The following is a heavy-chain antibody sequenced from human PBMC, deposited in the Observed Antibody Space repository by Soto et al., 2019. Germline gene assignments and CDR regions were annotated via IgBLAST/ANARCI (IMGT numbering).Heavy chain of an antibody. D-gene: IGHD6-13*01. CDR3: ATGSGYRSSGWFDP. J-gene: IGHJ5*02. CDR1: GYTFTSYD. V-gene: IGHV1-8*01. Sequence: QVQLVQSGAEVKKPGASVKVSCKASGYTFTSYDINWVRQATGQGLEWMGWMNPNSGNTGHVHKSQGRVTMTTNTSISTAYMELRSLSSEDTAVYYCATGSGYRSSGWFDPWGQGTLVTVSS. CDR2: MNPNSGNT.